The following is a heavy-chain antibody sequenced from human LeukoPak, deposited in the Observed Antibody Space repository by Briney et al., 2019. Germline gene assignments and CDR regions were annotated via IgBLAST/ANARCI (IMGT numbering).Heavy chain of an antibody. CDR1: GFTFSSYW. D-gene: IGHD3-22*01. V-gene: IGHV3-74*01. CDR3: HLSDSSGYYIDY. J-gene: IGHJ4*02. CDR2: ISSDGTYT. Sequence: GSLRLSCAASGFTFSSYWMHWVRQVPGEGLVWVSRISSDGTYTEYADSVKGRFTISRDNAKDTLYLQVNSLRAEDTAVYYCHLSDSSGYYIDYWGQGTLVTVSS.